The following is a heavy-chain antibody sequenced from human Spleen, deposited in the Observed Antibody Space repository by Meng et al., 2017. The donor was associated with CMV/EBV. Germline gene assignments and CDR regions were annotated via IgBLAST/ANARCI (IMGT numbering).Heavy chain of an antibody. D-gene: IGHD3-3*01. CDR2: INPSGGST. Sequence: ASVKVSCKASGYTFTSYYMHWVRQAPGQGLEWMGIINPSGGSTSYAQKFQGRVTMTRDTSTSTVYMELSSLRSEDTAVYYCARGSLNSYDFWSGYQPYYYYGMDVWGQGTTVTVSS. V-gene: IGHV1-46*01. J-gene: IGHJ6*02. CDR1: GYTFTSYY. CDR3: ARGSLNSYDFWSGYQPYYYYGMDV.